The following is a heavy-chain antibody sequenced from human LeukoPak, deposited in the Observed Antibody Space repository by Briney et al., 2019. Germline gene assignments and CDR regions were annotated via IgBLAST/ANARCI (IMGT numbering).Heavy chain of an antibody. CDR1: GVTFSSYG. CDR2: ISSRSSTI. CDR3: ARGCSGGSCFGDFDD. J-gene: IGHJ5*02. Sequence: GGSLRLSCAASGVTFSSYGMNWVRQAPGKGLEWISYISSRSSTIYYADSVKGRFTISRDNAKNSLFLQMNSLRDEDTAVYYCARGCSGGSCFGDFDDWGPGTLGTVSS. V-gene: IGHV3-48*02. D-gene: IGHD2-15*01.